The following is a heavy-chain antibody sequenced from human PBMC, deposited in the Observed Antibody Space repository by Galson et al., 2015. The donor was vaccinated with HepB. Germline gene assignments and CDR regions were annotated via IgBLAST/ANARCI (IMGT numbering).Heavy chain of an antibody. Sequence: SLRLSCAASGFTFSNYVMRWARQAPGKGLEWVSSISPSGGNTYYADSVKGRFTISRDNSKNILYLQMSSLRAEDTAVYYCAKNGAVDREFYIDYWGQGTLVTVSS. D-gene: IGHD2-15*01. CDR2: ISPSGGNT. V-gene: IGHV3-23*01. J-gene: IGHJ4*02. CDR1: GFTFSNYV. CDR3: AKNGAVDREFYIDY.